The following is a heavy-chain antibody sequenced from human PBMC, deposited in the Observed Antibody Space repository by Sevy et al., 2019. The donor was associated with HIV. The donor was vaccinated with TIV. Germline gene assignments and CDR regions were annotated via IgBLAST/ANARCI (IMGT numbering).Heavy chain of an antibody. CDR1: GFTFSSYG. J-gene: IGHJ4*02. V-gene: IGHV3-30*18. Sequence: GGSLRLSCAASGFTFSSYGMHWVRQAPGKGLEWVAVISYDGSNKYYAYSVKGRFTISSDNSKNELYLQMISLRAEDTAVYYCAKDYSYYYDSGGYLDYWGQGTLVTVSS. CDR3: AKDYSYYYDSGGYLDY. CDR2: ISYDGSNK. D-gene: IGHD3-22*01.